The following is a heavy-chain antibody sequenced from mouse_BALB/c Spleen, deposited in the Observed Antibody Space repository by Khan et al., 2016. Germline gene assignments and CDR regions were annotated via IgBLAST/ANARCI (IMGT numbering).Heavy chain of an antibody. CDR3: ARSTYDYDVGLAY. V-gene: IGHV14-3*02. CDR1: GFNIKDNY. Sequence: VQLQQSGAELVKPGASVKLSCTASGFNIKDNYMHWVKQRPEQGLEWIGRIDPANGNTKYDPTFQGKATITADTSSNTAYLQLSSLTSEDTAVYYCARSTYDYDVGLAYWGQGTLVTVSA. CDR2: IDPANGNT. D-gene: IGHD2-4*01. J-gene: IGHJ3*01.